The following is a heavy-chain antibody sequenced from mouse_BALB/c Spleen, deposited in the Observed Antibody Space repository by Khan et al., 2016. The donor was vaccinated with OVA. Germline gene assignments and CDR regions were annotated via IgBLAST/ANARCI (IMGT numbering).Heavy chain of an antibody. J-gene: IGHJ1*01. Sequence: VQLQESGPGLVAPSQSLSITCTISGFSLTSYGVHWVRQPPGKGLEWLVVIWSDGHTTYNSALKSRLSISKDNSKSQVFLKMNSLQTDDTAMHYCARHGYYGNYGPYVDVWGAGTTVTVSS. V-gene: IGHV2-6-1*01. CDR1: GFSLTSYG. D-gene: IGHD2-1*01. CDR3: ARHGYYGNYGPYVDV. CDR2: IWSDGHT.